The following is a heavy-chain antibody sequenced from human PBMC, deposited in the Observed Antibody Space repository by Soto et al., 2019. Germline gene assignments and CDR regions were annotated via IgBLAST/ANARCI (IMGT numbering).Heavy chain of an antibody. D-gene: IGHD1-26*01. CDR2: ISAYSGHT. CDR3: ASDVEWEMVELGYQYSAVNV. V-gene: IGHV1-18*01. CDR1: GYTFTDYA. J-gene: IGHJ6*02. Sequence: QVQLVQSGAEVKKPGASVQVSCKASGYTFTDYAISWVRQAPGQGLEWMGWISAYSGHTNFAQRFQGRVTLTTDTSTNTAYMELRSLRSDETDVYYCASDVEWEMVELGYQYSAVNVGSQGTTVTVSS.